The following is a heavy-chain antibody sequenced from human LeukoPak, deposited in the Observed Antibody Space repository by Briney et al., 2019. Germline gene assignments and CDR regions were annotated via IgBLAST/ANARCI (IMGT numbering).Heavy chain of an antibody. Sequence: TSETLSLTCTVSGGSISSYYWSWIRQPAGKGLEWIGRIYTSGSTNYNPSLKSRVTISVDKSKNQFSLKLSSVTAADTAVYYCARRYYDSSGYYRDKHWYFDLWGRGTLVTASS. CDR1: GGSISSYY. D-gene: IGHD3-22*01. J-gene: IGHJ2*01. CDR3: ARRYYDSSGYYRDKHWYFDL. CDR2: IYTSGST. V-gene: IGHV4-4*07.